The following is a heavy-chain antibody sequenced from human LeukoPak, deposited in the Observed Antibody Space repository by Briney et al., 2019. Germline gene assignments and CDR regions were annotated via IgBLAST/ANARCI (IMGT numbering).Heavy chain of an antibody. CDR3: ARGMFAFDI. CDR2: MYYSGST. Sequence: SETLSLTCTVSGDSVSLYYWSWIRQPPGKGLEWIGNMYYSGSTTYNPSLKSRITLSVDTSKNQFSLKLSSVTAADTAVYYCARGMFAFDIWGQGTMVTVSS. V-gene: IGHV4-59*02. D-gene: IGHD3-10*02. J-gene: IGHJ3*02. CDR1: GDSVSLYY.